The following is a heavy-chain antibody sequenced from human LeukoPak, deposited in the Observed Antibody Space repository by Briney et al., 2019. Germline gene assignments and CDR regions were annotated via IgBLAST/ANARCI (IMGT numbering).Heavy chain of an antibody. V-gene: IGHV3-30*02. D-gene: IGHD2-2*01. J-gene: IGHJ4*02. CDR3: AKDQAWYQLYRGGFDY. CDR2: IRYDGSNK. Sequence: GGSLRLSCAASGFTFSSYGMHWVRQAPGKGLEWVAFIRYDGSNKYYADSVKGRFTISRDNSKNTLYLQMNSLRAEDTAVYYCAKDQAWYQLYRGGFDYWGQGTLVTVSS. CDR1: GFTFSSYG.